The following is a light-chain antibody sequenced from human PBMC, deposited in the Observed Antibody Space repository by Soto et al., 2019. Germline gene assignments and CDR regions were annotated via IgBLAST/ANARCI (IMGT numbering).Light chain of an antibody. CDR3: QHYNSLPFT. Sequence: DIQMTQSPSTLSASVGDRVTITCRASQSISSWLAWYQQKPGKAPKLLIYDASSLESGVPSRFSGSGSGTEFTLTISRLQPDDIATYFCQHYNSLPFTFGQGTKLEMK. CDR2: DAS. CDR1: QSISSW. J-gene: IGKJ2*01. V-gene: IGKV1-5*01.